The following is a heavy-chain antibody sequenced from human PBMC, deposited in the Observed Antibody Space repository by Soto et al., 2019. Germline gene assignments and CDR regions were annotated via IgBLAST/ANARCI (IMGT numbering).Heavy chain of an antibody. J-gene: IGHJ3*02. CDR1: GYTFTSYY. D-gene: IGHD3-22*01. V-gene: IGHV1-46*01. Sequence: ASVKVSCKASGYTFTSYYMHWLRQAPGQGLEWMGIINPSGGSTSYAQKFQGRVTMTRDTSTSTVYMELSSLRSEDTAVYYCAREKYYYDSSGYFPDAFDIWGQGTMVTVSS. CDR2: INPSGGST. CDR3: AREKYYYDSSGYFPDAFDI.